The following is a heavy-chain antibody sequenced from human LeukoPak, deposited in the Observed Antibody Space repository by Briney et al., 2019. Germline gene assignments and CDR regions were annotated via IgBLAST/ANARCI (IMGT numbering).Heavy chain of an antibody. CDR3: ARSQRWLQLEGWFDP. CDR1: GGSISSYY. D-gene: IGHD5-12*01. Sequence: SETLSLTCTVSGGSISSYYWSWIRQPAGKGLEWIGRTYTSGSTNYNPSLKSRVTMSVDTSKNQFSLKLSSVTAADTAVYYCARSQRWLQLEGWFDPWGQGTLVTVSS. CDR2: TYTSGST. J-gene: IGHJ5*02. V-gene: IGHV4-4*07.